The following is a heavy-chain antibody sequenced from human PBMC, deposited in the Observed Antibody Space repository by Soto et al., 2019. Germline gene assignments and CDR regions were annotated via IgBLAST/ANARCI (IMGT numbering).Heavy chain of an antibody. Sequence: EVQLLESGGGLVQPGGSLRLSCAASGFTFSSYAMSWVRQARGKGLEWVSAISGSGGSTYYGDSVKGRFTISRDNSKNTLYLQMNSLRAEDTAVYYCAKGRGYCSSTSCYVGSDYWGQGTLVTVSS. V-gene: IGHV3-23*01. D-gene: IGHD2-2*01. J-gene: IGHJ4*02. CDR2: ISGSGGST. CDR3: AKGRGYCSSTSCYVGSDY. CDR1: GFTFSSYA.